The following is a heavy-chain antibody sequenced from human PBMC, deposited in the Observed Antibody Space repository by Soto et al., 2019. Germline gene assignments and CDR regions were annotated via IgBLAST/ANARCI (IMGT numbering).Heavy chain of an antibody. CDR3: ARDQGYCSGGSCYVAGY. Sequence: EVQLVESGGGLVQPGGSQRLSCAASGFTFSSYWMHWVRQAPGKGLVWVSRINSDGSSTSYADSVKGRFTISRDNAKNTLVLQMNSLRAEGTAVYYCARDQGYCSGGSCYVAGYWGQGTLGTVSS. V-gene: IGHV3-74*01. D-gene: IGHD2-15*01. CDR1: GFTFSSYW. CDR2: INSDGSST. J-gene: IGHJ4*02.